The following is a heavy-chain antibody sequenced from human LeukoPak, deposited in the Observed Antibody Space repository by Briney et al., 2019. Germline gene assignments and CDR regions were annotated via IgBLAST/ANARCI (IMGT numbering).Heavy chain of an antibody. CDR2: ISYDGSNK. CDR3: ATGPHYYGSGSYYNIGDAFDI. D-gene: IGHD3-10*01. V-gene: IGHV3-30-3*01. Sequence: PGRSLRLSCAASGFTFSSYAMHWVRQAPGKGLEWVAVISYDGSNKYYADSVKGRFTISRDNSKNTLYLQMNSLRAEDTAVYYCATGPHYYGSGSYYNIGDAFDIWGQGTMVTVSS. J-gene: IGHJ3*02. CDR1: GFTFSSYA.